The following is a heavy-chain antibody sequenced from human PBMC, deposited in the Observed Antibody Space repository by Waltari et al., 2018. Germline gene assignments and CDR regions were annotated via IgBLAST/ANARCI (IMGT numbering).Heavy chain of an antibody. CDR3: ARDRDGYIPPNFDY. CDR1: GFTFSSYS. V-gene: IGHV3-21*01. D-gene: IGHD5-12*01. J-gene: IGHJ4*02. Sequence: EVQLVESGGGLVKPGGSLRLSCAASGFTFSSYSMNWVRQAPGKGLEWVSYICSSSSYINYASAVKGRFTISRDNAKNSLYLQMNSLRAEDTAVYYCARDRDGYIPPNFDYWGQGTLVTVSS. CDR2: ICSSSSYI.